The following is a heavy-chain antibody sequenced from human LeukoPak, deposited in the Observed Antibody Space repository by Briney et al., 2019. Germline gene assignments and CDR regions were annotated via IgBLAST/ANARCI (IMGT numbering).Heavy chain of an antibody. CDR2: IRAETAGGTT. J-gene: IGHJ4*02. CDR1: GFTFNNAW. CDR3: STGGGTNDY. V-gene: IGHV3-15*01. Sequence: GVSLRLSCAASGFTFNNAWMSWVRQAPGKGLEWVGRIRAETAGGTTDYGAPVKGRFTISRDDSKNTLYLQMNSLKTEDTAVYFCSTGGGTNDYWGQGTLVTVSS. D-gene: IGHD2-15*01.